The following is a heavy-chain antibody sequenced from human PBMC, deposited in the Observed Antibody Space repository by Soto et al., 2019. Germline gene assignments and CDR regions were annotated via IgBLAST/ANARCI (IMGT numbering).Heavy chain of an antibody. CDR2: ISTSSSYI. J-gene: IGHJ4*02. Sequence: GGSLRLSCAASGFTFSSYSMNWVRQAPGKGLEWVSSISTSSSYIYYTDSVKGRFTISRDNAKNSLYLQMNSLRAEDTAVYYCAGDIVRGYSAYAFDYWGQGTLVTVSS. CDR3: AGDIVRGYSAYAFDY. CDR1: GFTFSSYS. V-gene: IGHV3-21*01. D-gene: IGHD5-12*01.